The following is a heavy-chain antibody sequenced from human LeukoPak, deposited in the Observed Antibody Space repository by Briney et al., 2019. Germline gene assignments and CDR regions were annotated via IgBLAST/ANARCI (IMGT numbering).Heavy chain of an antibody. V-gene: IGHV3-48*01. CDR2: ISSSGSSI. D-gene: IGHD2-15*01. CDR1: GFTFSNYN. CDR3: ARERIRFCSGGTCYSDSTFDY. Sequence: GESLRLSCAASGFTFSNYNMNWVRQAPGKGLEWVSYISSSGSSIYYADSVKGRFTISRDNAKNSLYLQMSSLRAEDTAIYYCARERIRFCSGGTCYSDSTFDYWGQGTLVTVSS. J-gene: IGHJ4*02.